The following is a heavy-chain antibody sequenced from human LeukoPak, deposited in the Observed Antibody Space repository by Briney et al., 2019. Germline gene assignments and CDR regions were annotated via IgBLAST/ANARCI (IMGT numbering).Heavy chain of an antibody. Sequence: GASVKVSCKASGGTFISYAISWVRQAPGQGLAWMGRIIPILGTANYAQKFQGRVTITADKSTSTAYMELSSLRSEDTAVYYCARDTGDGYNYWGQGTLVAVSS. CDR1: GGTFISYA. D-gene: IGHD5-24*01. V-gene: IGHV1-69*04. J-gene: IGHJ4*02. CDR2: IIPILGTA. CDR3: ARDTGDGYNY.